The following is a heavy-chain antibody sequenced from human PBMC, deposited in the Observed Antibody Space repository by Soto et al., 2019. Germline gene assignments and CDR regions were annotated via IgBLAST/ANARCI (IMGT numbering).Heavy chain of an antibody. CDR2: IHPSGGGT. CDR3: ARGGHIAVVTASFDY. D-gene: IGHD2-21*02. J-gene: IGHJ4*02. CDR1: GYTFNTYY. V-gene: IGHV1-46*02. Sequence: QVQLVQSGAEVKKPGASEKVSCKPSGYTFNTYYLHWVRQAPGQALEWMGVIHPSGGGTTYAQKFLGRVTVTRDTSTSTVFMELSSLRSDDTAVYYCARGGHIAVVTASFDYWGQGTLVTVSS.